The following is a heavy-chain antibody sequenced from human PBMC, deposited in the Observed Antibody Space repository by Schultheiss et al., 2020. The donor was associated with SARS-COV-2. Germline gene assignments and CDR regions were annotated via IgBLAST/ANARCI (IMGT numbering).Heavy chain of an antibody. Sequence: SETLSLTCTVSGASISSFYWSWIRQTPGKGLEWIGYIYYSVNTWYNPSLKSRVTFSLDTSKKQFSLKLGSVTAADTAVYFCARATRVESLFSVRGGSFDFWGRGALVTVSS. CDR3: ARATRVESLFSVRGGSFDF. CDR1: GASISSFY. D-gene: IGHD5-24*01. CDR2: IYYSVNT. V-gene: IGHV4-59*01. J-gene: IGHJ4*02.